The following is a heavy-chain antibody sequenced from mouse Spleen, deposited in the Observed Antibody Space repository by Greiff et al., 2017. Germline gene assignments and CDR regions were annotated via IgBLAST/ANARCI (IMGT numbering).Heavy chain of an antibody. CDR2: IWSGGST. CDR3: VIRLLRTLYYAMDY. J-gene: IGHJ4*01. D-gene: IGHD1-1*01. CDR1: GFSLTSYG. V-gene: IGHV2-2*01. Sequence: VQLVQSGPGLVQPSQSLSITCTVSGFSLTSYGVHWVRQSPGKGLEWLGVIWSGGSTDYNAAFISRLSISKDNSKSQVFFKMNSLQADDTAIYYCVIRLLRTLYYAMDYWGQGNPGTVPS.